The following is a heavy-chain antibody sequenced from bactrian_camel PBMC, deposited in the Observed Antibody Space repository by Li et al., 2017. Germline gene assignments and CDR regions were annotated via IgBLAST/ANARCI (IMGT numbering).Heavy chain of an antibody. V-gene: IGHV3S53*01. D-gene: IGHD2*01. Sequence: HVQLVESGGGSVQAGGSLRLSCVSSEYVGNYHWMGWFRQVPGKGREGVAYVNTDGTAKYVDSVKDRFTISRDNANYTVYLQMNNLKPEDTAMYYCAADPPLGKIFWAWRPVLNYQGPGTQVTVS. CDR2: VNTDGTA. J-gene: IGHJ4*01. CDR1: EYVGNYHW.